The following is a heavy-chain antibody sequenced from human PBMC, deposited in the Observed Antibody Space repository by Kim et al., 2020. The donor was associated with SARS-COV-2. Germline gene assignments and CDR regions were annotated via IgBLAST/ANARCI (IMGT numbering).Heavy chain of an antibody. V-gene: IGHV4-31*03. Sequence: SETLSLTCTVSGGSISSGGYYWSWNRQHPGKGLEWIGYIYYSGSTYYNPSLKSRVTISVDTSKNQFSLKLSSVTAADTAVYYCARGIDYDILPGYYSVVLFDPWGQGTLVTVSS. CDR2: IYYSGST. CDR1: GGSISSGGYY. J-gene: IGHJ5*02. D-gene: IGHD3-9*01. CDR3: ARGIDYDILPGYYSVVLFDP.